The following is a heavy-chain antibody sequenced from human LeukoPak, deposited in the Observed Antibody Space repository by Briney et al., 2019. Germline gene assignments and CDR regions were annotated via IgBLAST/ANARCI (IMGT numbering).Heavy chain of an antibody. J-gene: IGHJ4*02. CDR3: ARSTRYFGSAMYYFDT. CDR1: GFTFSSCY. CDR2: ISSDGTST. D-gene: IGHD3-10*01. Sequence: TGGSLRLSCAASGFTFSSCYMHWVRQAPGRGLEYVSTISSDGTSTYYASSLRGRFTTSRDNSKNTLYLQMGSLRPEDMAVYYCARSTRYFGSAMYYFDTWGQGTLVTVSS. V-gene: IGHV3-64*01.